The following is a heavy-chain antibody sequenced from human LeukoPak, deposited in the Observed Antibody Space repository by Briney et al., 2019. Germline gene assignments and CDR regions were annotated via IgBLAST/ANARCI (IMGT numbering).Heavy chain of an antibody. J-gene: IGHJ4*02. CDR2: ISSSSSYI. D-gene: IGHD2-15*01. CDR1: GFTFGSYA. Sequence: GGSLRLSCAASGFTFGSYAMNWVRQAPGKGLGWVSSISSSSSYIYYADSVKGRFTISRDNAKNSLYLQMNSLRAEDTAVYYCARVPSGALLIYWGQGTLVTVSS. CDR3: ARVPSGALLIY. V-gene: IGHV3-21*01.